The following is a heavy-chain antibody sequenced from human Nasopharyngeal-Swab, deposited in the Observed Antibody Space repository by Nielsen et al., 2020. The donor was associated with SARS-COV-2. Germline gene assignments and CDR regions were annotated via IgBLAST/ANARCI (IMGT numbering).Heavy chain of an antibody. J-gene: IGHJ5*02. CDR3: ATTLQWLVTNWFDP. Sequence: ASVKVSCKASGYTFTGYYMHWVRQAPGQGLEWMGRINPNSGGTNYAQKFQGRATMTRDTSISTAYMELSRLRSDDTAVYYCATTLQWLVTNWFDPWGQGTLVTVPS. D-gene: IGHD6-19*01. CDR1: GYTFTGYY. V-gene: IGHV1-2*06. CDR2: INPNSGGT.